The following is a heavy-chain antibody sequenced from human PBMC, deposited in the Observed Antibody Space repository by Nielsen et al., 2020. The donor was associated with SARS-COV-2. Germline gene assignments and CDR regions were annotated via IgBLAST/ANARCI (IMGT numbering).Heavy chain of an antibody. CDR2: IHPYSGGT. D-gene: IGHD3/OR15-3a*01. CDR1: GYTFTDYY. J-gene: IGHJ6*02. CDR3: ARARATIFGLVMSYGMDV. V-gene: IGHV1-2*06. Sequence: ASVKVSCKASGYTFTDYYIHWVRQATGQGLEWMGRIHPYSGGTNYAQKFQGTVTMTRDASISTVYMELTSDDTAVYYCARARATIFGLVMSYGMDVWGQGTTVAVSS.